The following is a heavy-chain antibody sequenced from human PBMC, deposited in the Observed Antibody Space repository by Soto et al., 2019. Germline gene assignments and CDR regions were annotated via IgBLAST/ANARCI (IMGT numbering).Heavy chain of an antibody. J-gene: IGHJ6*02. Sequence: QVQLAQSGAEVKKPGASVKVSCKASGYTFTSYGISWVRQAPGQGLEWMGWVSAYNGNTNYAQKFQGRVTMTTDTSTRTAYMELRGLRSEDTAVYYCARQEDPYYGMDVWGQGTTVTVSS. CDR2: VSAYNGNT. CDR1: GYTFTSYG. V-gene: IGHV1-18*01. CDR3: ARQEDPYYGMDV.